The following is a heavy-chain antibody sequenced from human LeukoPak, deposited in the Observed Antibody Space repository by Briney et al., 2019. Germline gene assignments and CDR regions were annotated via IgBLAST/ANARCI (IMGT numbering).Heavy chain of an antibody. CDR1: GFTFSSYA. CDR3: AKPYSSSWSPFDN. D-gene: IGHD6-13*01. J-gene: IGHJ4*02. CDR2: ISGSGGST. Sequence: GGSLRLSCAASGFTFSSYAMNWVRQAPGKGLEWVSAISGSGGSTYYADSVKGRFAISRDNSKNTLYLQMNSLRAEDTAVYYCAKPYSSSWSPFDNWGQGTLVTVSS. V-gene: IGHV3-23*01.